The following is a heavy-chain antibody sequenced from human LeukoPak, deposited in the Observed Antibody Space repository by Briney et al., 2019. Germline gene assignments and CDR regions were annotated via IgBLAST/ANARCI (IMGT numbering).Heavy chain of an antibody. D-gene: IGHD1-26*01. Sequence: SETLSLTCTVSGGSISSYYWSWIRQPPGKGLEWIGYIYYSGSTNYNPSLKSRVTISGDTSKNQFSLKLSSVTAADTAVYFCARHLRTFNSGSYYSTFGYWGQGTLVTVSS. CDR3: ARHLRTFNSGSYYSTFGY. CDR1: GGSISSYY. J-gene: IGHJ4*02. CDR2: IYYSGST. V-gene: IGHV4-59*08.